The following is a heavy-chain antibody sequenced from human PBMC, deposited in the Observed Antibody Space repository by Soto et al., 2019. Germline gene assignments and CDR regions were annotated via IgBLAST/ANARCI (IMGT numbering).Heavy chain of an antibody. CDR2: TGISGRTT. CDR1: GFTVTTYA. Sequence: GGSLRLSCAASGFTVTTYAMSWVRQAPGKGLEWVSTTGISGRTTYYADSVKGRFTVSRDDSKNTLDLQMSNLRAEDTAVYYCATVHNTSRSFDCWGQGTLVTVSS. D-gene: IGHD1-20*01. CDR3: ATVHNTSRSFDC. J-gene: IGHJ4*02. V-gene: IGHV3-23*01.